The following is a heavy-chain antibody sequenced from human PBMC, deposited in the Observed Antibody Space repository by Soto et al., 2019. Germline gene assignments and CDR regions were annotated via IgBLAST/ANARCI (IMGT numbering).Heavy chain of an antibody. Sequence: SETLSLTCTVSGGSISPYYWSWIRQPPGKELEWIGFIYYTGSTNYNPSLMSRVTISVDTSQNQFSLKLTSVTAADTAVYFCARPRSSGYAGEFDYWGQGTLVTVSS. V-gene: IGHV4-59*01. J-gene: IGHJ4*02. CDR3: ARPRSSGYAGEFDY. D-gene: IGHD3-22*01. CDR2: IYYTGST. CDR1: GGSISPYY.